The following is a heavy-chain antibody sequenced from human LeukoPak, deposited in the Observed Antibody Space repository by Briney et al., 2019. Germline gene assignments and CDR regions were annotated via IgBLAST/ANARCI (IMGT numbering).Heavy chain of an antibody. Sequence: PSETLSLTCTVPGGSISSYYWSWIRQPPGKGLEWIGYIYYSGSTNYNPSLKSRVTISVDTSKNQFSLKLSSVTAADTAVYYCARGKNYYYGMDVWGQGTTATVSS. J-gene: IGHJ6*02. CDR3: ARGKNYYYGMDV. CDR2: IYYSGST. V-gene: IGHV4-59*08. CDR1: GGSISSYY.